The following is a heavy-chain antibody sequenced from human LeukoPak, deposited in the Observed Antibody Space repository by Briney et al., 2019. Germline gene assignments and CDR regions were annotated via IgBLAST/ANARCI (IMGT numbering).Heavy chain of an antibody. Sequence: GGSLRLSCAASGFTFSSYWMSWVRQAPGKGLEWVSAISGSGGSTYYADSVKGRFTISRDNSKNTLYLQMNSLRAEDTAVYYCARDKKSGESSEIDYWGQGTLVTVSS. D-gene: IGHD3-10*01. CDR3: ARDKKSGESSEIDY. V-gene: IGHV3-23*01. CDR1: GFTFSSYW. CDR2: ISGSGGST. J-gene: IGHJ4*02.